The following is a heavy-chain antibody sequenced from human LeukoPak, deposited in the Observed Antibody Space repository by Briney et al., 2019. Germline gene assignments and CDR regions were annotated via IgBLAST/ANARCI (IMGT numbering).Heavy chain of an antibody. V-gene: IGHV3-21*01. J-gene: IGHJ4*02. CDR1: GFTFRSYA. D-gene: IGHD2-2*01. CDR2: ITSSSTYI. Sequence: GGSLRLSCAASGFTFRSYAMSWVRQAPGKGLEWVSSITSSSTYIYSADSVKGRFTISRDNAKSSLYLQMNSLRAEDTAVYYCAADRCSSTTCFGDYWGQGTLVTVSP. CDR3: AADRCSSTTCFGDY.